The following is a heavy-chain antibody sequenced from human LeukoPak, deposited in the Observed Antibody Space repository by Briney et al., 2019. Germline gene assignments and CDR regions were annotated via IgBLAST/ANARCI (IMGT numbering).Heavy chain of an antibody. J-gene: IGHJ3*02. CDR3: AKHRRIHYDSTDYHDAFDI. D-gene: IGHD3-22*01. CDR2: IRYDGSNK. Sequence: GGSLRLSCAASGFTFSSYGMHWVRQAPGKGLEWVAFIRYDGSNKYYADSVKGRFTISRDSSKNTLYLQMNSLRAEDTAVYYCAKHRRIHYDSTDYHDAFDIWGQGTMVTVSS. CDR1: GFTFSSYG. V-gene: IGHV3-30*02.